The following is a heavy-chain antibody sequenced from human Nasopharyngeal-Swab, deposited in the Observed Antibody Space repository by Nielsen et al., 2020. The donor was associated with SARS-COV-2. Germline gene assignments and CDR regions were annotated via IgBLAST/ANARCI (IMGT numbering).Heavy chain of an antibody. Sequence: GGSLRLSCAASGFTFSSYWMHWVRQAPGKGLEWVSGISWNSGSIGYADSVKGRFTISRDNAKNSLYLQMNSLRAEDTALYYCAALLNYGDYGPDYWGQGTLVTVSS. V-gene: IGHV3-9*01. CDR3: AALLNYGDYGPDY. CDR2: ISWNSGSI. CDR1: GFTFSSYW. D-gene: IGHD4-17*01. J-gene: IGHJ4*02.